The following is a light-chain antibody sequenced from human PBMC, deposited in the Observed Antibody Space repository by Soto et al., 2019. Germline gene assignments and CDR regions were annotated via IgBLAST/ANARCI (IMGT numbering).Light chain of an antibody. CDR2: APS. CDR1: QSIGNN. V-gene: IGKV3-15*01. Sequence: EIVMTQSPATLSVSPGERVTLSCRASQSIGNNLAWYQHKPGRAPRLLIYAPSTRATGVPDRFSGSGSGTECTLTISSLQSEDFAVYYCQQFKDWPRAFGQGTKVEIK. CDR3: QQFKDWPRA. J-gene: IGKJ1*01.